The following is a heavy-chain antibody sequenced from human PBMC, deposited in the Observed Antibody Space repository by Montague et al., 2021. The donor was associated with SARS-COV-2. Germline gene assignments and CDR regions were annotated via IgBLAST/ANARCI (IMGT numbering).Heavy chain of an antibody. CDR2: IYYSGST. D-gene: IGHD3-3*01. V-gene: IGHV4-39*01. J-gene: IGHJ5*02. Sequence: SETLSLTCAVSGASIRGASCYWTRLSQPQGRGLEGIGNIYYSGSTMYNLSLKSRVTMSVDTSKNQFSLHFNLATAAATDGYFCARRLTGVEPPFDPWGQGTLVIVSS. CDR3: ARRLTGVEPPFDP. CDR1: GASIRGASCY.